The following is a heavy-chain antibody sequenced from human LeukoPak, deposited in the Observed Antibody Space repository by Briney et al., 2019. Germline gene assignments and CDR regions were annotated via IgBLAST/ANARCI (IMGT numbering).Heavy chain of an antibody. Sequence: PSETLSLTCTVSGGSITSFYWSWIRQPPGKGLEWVGYIYYSGSTNYNPSLKSRVTISVDTSKNQFSLKLSSVTAADTAVYYCARNPGYSAGRYYYYMDVWGKGTTVTISS. CDR1: GGSITSFY. CDR2: IYYSGST. CDR3: ARNPGYSAGRYYYYMDV. J-gene: IGHJ6*03. V-gene: IGHV4-59*01. D-gene: IGHD6-13*01.